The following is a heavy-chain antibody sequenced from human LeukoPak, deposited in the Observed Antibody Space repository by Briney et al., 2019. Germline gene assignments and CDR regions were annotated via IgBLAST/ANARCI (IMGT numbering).Heavy chain of an antibody. J-gene: IGHJ4*02. Sequence: GGSLRLSCAASGFTFSSYGMHWVRQAPGKGLEWVAVIWYDGSNKYYADSVKGRFTISRDNSKNTLYLQMNSLRAEDTAVYYGAKSGAGDGGSGGGGFDYWGQGTLVTVSS. CDR1: GFTFSSYG. D-gene: IGHD3-10*01. V-gene: IGHV3-33*06. CDR2: IWYDGSNK. CDR3: AKSGAGDGGSGGGGFDY.